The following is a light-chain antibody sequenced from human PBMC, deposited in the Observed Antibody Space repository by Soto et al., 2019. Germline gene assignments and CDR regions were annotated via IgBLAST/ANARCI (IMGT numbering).Light chain of an antibody. CDR3: CSYARSSAYV. V-gene: IGLV2-23*02. CDR1: SSNVGSYNL. J-gene: IGLJ1*01. CDR2: EVS. Sequence: QSALTQPASVSGSPGQSITISCTGTSSNVGSYNLVSWYQHHPGKAPKLMIYEVSKRPSGVSNRFSGSKSGNTASLTISGLQAEDEGDYYCCSYARSSAYVFGTGTKVTVL.